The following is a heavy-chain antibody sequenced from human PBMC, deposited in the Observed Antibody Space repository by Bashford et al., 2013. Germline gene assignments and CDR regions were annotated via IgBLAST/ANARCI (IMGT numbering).Heavy chain of an antibody. CDR1: GYTFTGYY. CDR3: ARRMVADRLLDH. J-gene: IGHJ4*02. V-gene: IGHV1-2*02. CDR2: INPNRGDT. Sequence: ASVKVSCKASGYTFTGYYLHWVRQAPGQGLEWMGWINPNRGDTNYAQNFQGRVSMTRDTSISTAYLELSRLRSDDTALYYCARRMVADRLLDHWGQGTRVTVSS. D-gene: IGHD5-12*01.